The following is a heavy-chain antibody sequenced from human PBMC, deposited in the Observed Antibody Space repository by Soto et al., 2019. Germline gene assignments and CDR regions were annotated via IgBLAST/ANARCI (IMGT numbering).Heavy chain of an antibody. D-gene: IGHD1-1*01. CDR1: GFSFSSYG. CDR2: ISYDGTDE. V-gene: IGHV3-30*18. CDR3: AKRGSDWNALFAY. Sequence: GGSLRLSCAASGFSFSSYGMHWVRQAPGKGLEWVAMISYDGTDEYYADSVKGRFTISRDNSKNAVYLQMNSLRAEDTAVYYWAKRGSDWNALFAYGGRGPRFPVS. J-gene: IGHJ4*02.